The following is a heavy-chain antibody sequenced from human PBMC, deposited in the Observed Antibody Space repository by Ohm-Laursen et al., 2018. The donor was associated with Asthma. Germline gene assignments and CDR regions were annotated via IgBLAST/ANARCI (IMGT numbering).Heavy chain of an antibody. CDR2: INAGNGNT. V-gene: IGHV1-3*01. D-gene: IGHD4-17*01. CDR3: ARVGGLRYGDYIGY. CDR1: GYTFTSYA. Sequence: ASVKVSCKASGYTFTSYAMHWVRQAPGQRLEWMGWINAGNGNTKYSQKFQGRVTITRDTSASTAYMELSSLRSEDTAVYYCARVGGLRYGDYIGYWGQGTLVTVSS. J-gene: IGHJ4*02.